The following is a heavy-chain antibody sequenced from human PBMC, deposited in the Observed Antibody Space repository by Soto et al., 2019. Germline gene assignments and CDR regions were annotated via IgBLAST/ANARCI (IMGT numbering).Heavy chain of an antibody. Sequence: ASVKVYCKTSGYTFTSYDINWVRQATGQGLEWMGWMNPNSGNTGYAQKFQGRVTMTRNTYIITAYMELSSLRSEHTAVYYCARVLGYCSSTCSYGKADNAFDICCKRTMVALSS. CDR3: ARVLGYCSSTCSYGKADNAFDI. CDR1: GYTFTSYD. D-gene: IGHD2-2*01. V-gene: IGHV1-8*01. CDR2: MNPNSGNT. J-gene: IGHJ3*02.